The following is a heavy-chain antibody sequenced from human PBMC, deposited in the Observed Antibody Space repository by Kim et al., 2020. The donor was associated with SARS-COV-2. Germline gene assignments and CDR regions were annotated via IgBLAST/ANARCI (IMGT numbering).Heavy chain of an antibody. D-gene: IGHD3-22*01. J-gene: IGHJ4*02. Sequence: KGRFTISRDNAKNTLYLQMNSLRAEDTAVYYCARDRNAYYYDSSGYLFDYWGQGTLVTVSS. V-gene: IGHV3-74*01. CDR3: ARDRNAYYYDSSGYLFDY.